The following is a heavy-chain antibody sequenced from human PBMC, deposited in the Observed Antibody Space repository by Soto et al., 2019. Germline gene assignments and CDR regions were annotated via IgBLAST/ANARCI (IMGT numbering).Heavy chain of an antibody. D-gene: IGHD6-13*01. CDR2: ISWNSGSI. CDR3: AKDISRYSSSWENWFDH. J-gene: IGHJ5*02. Sequence: EVQLVESGGGLVQPGRSLRLSCAASGFTFDDYAMHWVRQAPGKGLEWVSGISWNSGSIGYADSVKGRFTISRDNAKNSLYLQMNSLRAEDTALYYCAKDISRYSSSWENWFDHWGQGTLVTVSS. CDR1: GFTFDDYA. V-gene: IGHV3-9*01.